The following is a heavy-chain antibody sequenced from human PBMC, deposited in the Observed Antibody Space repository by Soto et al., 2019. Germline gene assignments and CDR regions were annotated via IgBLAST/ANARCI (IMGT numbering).Heavy chain of an antibody. D-gene: IGHD3-10*01. V-gene: IGHV1-8*01. CDR2: MNPNSGNT. Sequence: ASVKVSCKASGYTFTSYDINWVRQATGQGLEWMGWMNPNSGNTGYAQKFQGRVTMTRNTSISTAYMELSSLRSEDTAVYYCARVGLLWFGESVDYWGQGTLVTSPQ. CDR1: GYTFTSYD. J-gene: IGHJ4*02. CDR3: ARVGLLWFGESVDY.